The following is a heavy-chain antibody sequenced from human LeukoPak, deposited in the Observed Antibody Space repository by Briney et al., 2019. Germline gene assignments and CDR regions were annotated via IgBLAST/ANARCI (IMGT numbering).Heavy chain of an antibody. CDR2: IWHDGSKK. J-gene: IGHJ4*02. D-gene: IGHD3-10*01. V-gene: IGHV3-33*01. CDR1: GFTFNSCD. CDR3: ARDLAADASD. Sequence: GGSPRLSCAASGFTFNSCDMHWVRQAPGKGLEWVALIWHDGSKKYYADSVKGRFTISRDNSKNLLYLQMNSLRVEDTAVYYCARDLAADASDWGQGTLVTVSS.